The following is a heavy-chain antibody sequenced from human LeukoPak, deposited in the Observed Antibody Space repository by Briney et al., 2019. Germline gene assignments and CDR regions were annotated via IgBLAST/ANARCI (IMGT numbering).Heavy chain of an antibody. V-gene: IGHV4-30-2*01. D-gene: IGHD6-13*01. CDR3: VRARSSWYFDY. CDR2: IYHSGST. J-gene: IGHJ4*02. Sequence: PSETLSLTCAVSGGSISSGGYSWSWIRQPPGKGLEWIGYIYHSGSTYYNPSLKSRVTISVDRSKNQFSLKLSSVTAADTAVYYCVRARSSWYFDYWGQGTLVTVSS. CDR1: GGSISSGGYS.